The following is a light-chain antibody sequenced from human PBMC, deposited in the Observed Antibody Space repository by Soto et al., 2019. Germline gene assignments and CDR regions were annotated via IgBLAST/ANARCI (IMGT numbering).Light chain of an antibody. CDR2: DAS. CDR3: QPRSNWFT. V-gene: IGKV3-11*01. Sequence: EIVLPQSPATLSLSPGEIATLYCRASPSVISYLAWYQQKPGQAPRLLLSDASHRATGIPASFSGSGSGTDFTLTISRLEPEYFAVYYCQPRSNWFTFGAGTNVDI. CDR1: PSVISY. J-gene: IGKJ3*01.